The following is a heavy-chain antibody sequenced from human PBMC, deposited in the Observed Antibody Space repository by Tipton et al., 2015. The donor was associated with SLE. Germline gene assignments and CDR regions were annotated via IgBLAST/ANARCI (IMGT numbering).Heavy chain of an antibody. Sequence: GRFTISRDDSKSIAYLQMNSLKASDTAMYYCARHPGAAAGAFDYWGQGTLVTVSS. D-gene: IGHD6-13*01. CDR3: ARHPGAAAGAFDY. J-gene: IGHJ4*02. V-gene: IGHV3-49*02.